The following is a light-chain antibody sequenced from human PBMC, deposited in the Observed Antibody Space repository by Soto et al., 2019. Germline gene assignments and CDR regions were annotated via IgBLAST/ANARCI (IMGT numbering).Light chain of an antibody. V-gene: IGKV3-11*01. Sequence: EIVLTQSPATLSLSPGERVTLSCRASQSVGSDLAWYQQKPGQAPRLLIYDASTRATDIPARFSGSGSGTDFTLTISSLETEDFAVYYCQQRNNWLTFGGGTKVEIK. CDR1: QSVGSD. J-gene: IGKJ4*01. CDR3: QQRNNWLT. CDR2: DAS.